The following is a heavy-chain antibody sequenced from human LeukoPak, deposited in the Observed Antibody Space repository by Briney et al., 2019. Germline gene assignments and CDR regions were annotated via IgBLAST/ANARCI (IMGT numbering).Heavy chain of an antibody. CDR3: AKIAPGGRYKGEFDC. V-gene: IGHV3-23*01. Sequence: GGSLRLSCAASGFTFSSYAMSWVRQAPGKGPEWVSAISAGGGSTYYADSVKGRFTISRDNSKNTLYLQMNSLRAEDTAVYYCAKIAPGGRYKGEFDCWGQGTLVTVSS. J-gene: IGHJ4*02. D-gene: IGHD1-26*01. CDR1: GFTFSSYA. CDR2: ISAGGGST.